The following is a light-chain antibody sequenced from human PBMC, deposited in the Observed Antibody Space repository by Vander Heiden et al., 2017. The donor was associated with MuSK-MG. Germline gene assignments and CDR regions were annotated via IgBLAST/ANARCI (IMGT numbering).Light chain of an antibody. Sequence: DIQMTQSPSSLSASVGDRVTITCRASQSISSYFNWYQQKTGKAPKLLIYAASSLQSGVPSSFSGSGAGTDFTLTTSSLQHEDFATYYCQQSYSTPYTFGQGTKLEIK. J-gene: IGKJ2*01. V-gene: IGKV1-39*01. CDR2: AAS. CDR3: QQSYSTPYT. CDR1: QSISSY.